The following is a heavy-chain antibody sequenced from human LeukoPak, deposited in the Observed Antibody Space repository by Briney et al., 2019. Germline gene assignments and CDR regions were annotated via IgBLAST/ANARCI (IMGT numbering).Heavy chain of an antibody. J-gene: IGHJ6*04. CDR1: GYTFTSYA. V-gene: IGHV1-3*01. CDR2: INAGNGNT. Sequence: ASVKVSCKASGYTFTSYAMHWVRQAPGQRLEWMGWINAGNGNTKYSQKFQGRVTITRDTSASTAYMELSSLRSEDTAVYYCARDMYDGFGDYYYGMDVWGKGTTVTVSS. CDR3: ARDMYDGFGDYYYGMDV. D-gene: IGHD3-10*01.